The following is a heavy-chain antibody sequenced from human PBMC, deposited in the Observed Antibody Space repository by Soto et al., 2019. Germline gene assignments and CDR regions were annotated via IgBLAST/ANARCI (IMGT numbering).Heavy chain of an antibody. V-gene: IGHV3-23*01. CDR1: GFTFSSYA. J-gene: IGHJ4*02. Sequence: AGGSLRLSCAASGFTFSSYAMSWVRQAPGKGLEWVSAISGSGGSTYYADSVKGRFTISRDNSKNTLYLQMNSLRAEDTAVYYCAKIASYYYDSSGYFYFDYWGQGTLVTVSS. CDR3: AKIASYYYDSSGYFYFDY. D-gene: IGHD3-22*01. CDR2: ISGSGGST.